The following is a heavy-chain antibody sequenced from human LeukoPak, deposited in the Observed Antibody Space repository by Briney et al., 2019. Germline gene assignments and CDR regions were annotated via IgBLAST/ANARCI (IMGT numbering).Heavy chain of an antibody. D-gene: IGHD6-13*01. CDR2: IWYDGSNK. V-gene: IGHV3-33*08. CDR1: GFTFSGFA. Sequence: GGSLRLSCAASGFTFSGFAMHWVRQAPSKGLEGAAVIWYDGSNKYYADSEKGRFTISRDNSKNPLYLQMNSLRAEDTAVYYCARSYSSSWYPANAFDIWGQGTMVTVSS. J-gene: IGHJ3*02. CDR3: ARSYSSSWYPANAFDI.